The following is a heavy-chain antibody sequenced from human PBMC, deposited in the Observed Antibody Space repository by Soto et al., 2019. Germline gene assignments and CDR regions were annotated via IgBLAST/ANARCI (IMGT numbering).Heavy chain of an antibody. J-gene: IGHJ4*02. D-gene: IGHD6-19*01. V-gene: IGHV3-21*01. CDR2: ISSSSSYI. CDR1: GFTFSSYS. CDR3: ARAPRAGIAVAGPTDY. Sequence: EVQLVESGGGLVKPGGSLRLSCAASGFTFSSYSMNWVRQAPGKGLEWVYSISSSSSYIYYAYSVKGRFTIYRDNAKNSRYLQMNSLRAEDTAVYYCARAPRAGIAVAGPTDYWGQGTLVPVYS.